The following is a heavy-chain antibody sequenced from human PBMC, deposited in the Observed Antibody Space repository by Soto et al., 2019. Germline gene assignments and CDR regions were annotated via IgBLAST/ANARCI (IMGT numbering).Heavy chain of an antibody. CDR2: ISYDGNNQ. Sequence: QVQLVESGGGVVQPGRSLRLSCAASEFTFSPYAMHWVRQAPGKGLEWVAVISYDGNNQYYADSVKGRFTISIDTAKNTLYLEMNSLRTEDTAIYFCAREIFTSPLPDRGMDVWGQGTTVIVSS. J-gene: IGHJ6*02. V-gene: IGHV3-30-3*01. CDR1: EFTFSPYA. CDR3: AREIFTSPLPDRGMDV. D-gene: IGHD3-3*01.